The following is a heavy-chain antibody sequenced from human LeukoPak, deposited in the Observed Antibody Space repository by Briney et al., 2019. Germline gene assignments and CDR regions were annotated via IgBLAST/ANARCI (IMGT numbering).Heavy chain of an antibody. Sequence: ASVKVSCKASGYTFTGYYMHWVRQAPGQGLEWMGIINPSGGSTSYAQKFQGRVTMTRDMSTSTVYMELSSLRSEDTAVYYCARDGTVVRGVILAGWFDPWGQGTLVTVSS. D-gene: IGHD3-10*01. CDR1: GYTFTGYY. CDR2: INPSGGST. CDR3: ARDGTVVRGVILAGWFDP. J-gene: IGHJ5*02. V-gene: IGHV1-46*01.